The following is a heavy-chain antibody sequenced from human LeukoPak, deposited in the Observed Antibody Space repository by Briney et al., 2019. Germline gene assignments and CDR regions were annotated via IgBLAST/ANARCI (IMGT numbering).Heavy chain of an antibody. CDR2: IYHSGST. CDR1: GGSISSGGYS. D-gene: IGHD3-9*01. CDR3: ASYDILTGLDY. J-gene: IGHJ4*02. Sequence: NPSQTLSLTCVVSGGSISSGGYSWSWIRQPPGKGLEWIGYIYHSGSTYYNPSLKSRVTISVDRSKNQFSLKLSSVTAADTAVYYCASYDILTGLDYWGQGTLVTVSS. V-gene: IGHV4-30-2*01.